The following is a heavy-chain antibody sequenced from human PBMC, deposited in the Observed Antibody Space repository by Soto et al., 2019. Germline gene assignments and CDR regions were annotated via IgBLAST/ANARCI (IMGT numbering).Heavy chain of an antibody. CDR3: ARLGSGSYSDY. Sequence: EVQLLESGGGLVQPGGSLRLSCAASGFTFSSYAMRWVRQAPGKGLEWVSAISGSGGSTYYADSVKGRFTISRDNSKNALYLQMHSLRAEDTGVYYCARLGSGSYSDYWGQGTLVIVSS. V-gene: IGHV3-23*01. D-gene: IGHD1-26*01. CDR2: ISGSGGST. J-gene: IGHJ4*02. CDR1: GFTFSSYA.